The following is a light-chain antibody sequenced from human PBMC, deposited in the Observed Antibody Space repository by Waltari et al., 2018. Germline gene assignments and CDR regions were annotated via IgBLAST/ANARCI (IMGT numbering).Light chain of an antibody. CDR2: DAS. J-gene: IGKJ3*01. V-gene: IGKV3-15*01. Sequence: ELVMTQSPVTLSLSPGERATLSCRARPSISRNLAGYQQKPGQAPRLLIYDASTRAAGIPARFSGSGSGTEFTLTIDSLQSEDFAVYYCQQYNNWPPFTFGPGTKVDIK. CDR1: PSISRN. CDR3: QQYNNWPPFT.